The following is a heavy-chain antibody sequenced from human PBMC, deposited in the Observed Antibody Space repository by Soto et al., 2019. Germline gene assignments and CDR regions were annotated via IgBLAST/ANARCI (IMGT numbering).Heavy chain of an antibody. J-gene: IGHJ4*02. CDR2: IKQDGSET. Sequence: WGSLRLSCAASGLTLISHWITFFRQSPWKALEWVANIKQDGSETYYADSVKGRFTISRDNAKNSLFLQMNSLRDEDTAVYYCASRPSHRDYYGVFDFWGQGTLVTVSS. CDR1: GLTLISHW. D-gene: IGHD3-3*01. CDR3: ASRPSHRDYYGVFDF. V-gene: IGHV3-7*03.